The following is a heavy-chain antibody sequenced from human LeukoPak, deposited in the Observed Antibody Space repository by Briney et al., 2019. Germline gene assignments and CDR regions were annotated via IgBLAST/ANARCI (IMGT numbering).Heavy chain of an antibody. D-gene: IGHD6-13*01. CDR2: ISGSGGST. V-gene: IGHV3-23*01. J-gene: IGHJ4*02. CDR3: AKLRSSSLPFDYFDY. CDR1: GFTFSSYV. Sequence: QAGGSLRLSCAASGFTFSSYVMSWVRQAPGKGLEWVSAISGSGGSTYYADSVKGRFTISRDNSKNTLYLQMNSLRAEDTAVYCCAKLRSSSLPFDYFDYWGQGTLVTVSS.